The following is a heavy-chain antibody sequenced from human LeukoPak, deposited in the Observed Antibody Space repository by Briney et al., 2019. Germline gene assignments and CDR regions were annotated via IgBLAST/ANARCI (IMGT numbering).Heavy chain of an antibody. Sequence: QPGGSLRLSCAASGLTFRTYAMSWVRQAPGKGLEWVSSISDSGGYTFYADSVKGRFTISRDNSKNTLYLQMNSLRAEDTAVYYCAKPARTDYADYWGQGTLVTVSS. CDR3: AKPARTDYADY. V-gene: IGHV3-23*01. D-gene: IGHD1-14*01. CDR1: GLTFRTYA. J-gene: IGHJ4*02. CDR2: ISDSGGYT.